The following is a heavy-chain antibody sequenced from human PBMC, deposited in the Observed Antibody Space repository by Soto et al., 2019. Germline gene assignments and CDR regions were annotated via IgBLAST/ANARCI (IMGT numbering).Heavy chain of an antibody. V-gene: IGHV4-4*07. CDR1: GGSSISFY. CDR2: IYSSGTT. CDR3: ARVSAAAGNLAYYFDY. D-gene: IGHD6-13*01. J-gene: IGHJ4*02. Sequence: SELLLFTCIVFGGSSISFYWRWIRQPAGKGLEWIGRIYSSGTTNYNPSLKSRVTMSVDRSKNQFSLKLSSVTAADTAVYYCARVSAAAGNLAYYFDYWGQGTLVTVS.